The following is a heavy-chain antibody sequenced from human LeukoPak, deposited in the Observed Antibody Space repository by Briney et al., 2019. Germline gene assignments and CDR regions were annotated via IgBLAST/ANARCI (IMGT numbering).Heavy chain of an antibody. V-gene: IGHV3-30-3*01. D-gene: IGHD1-14*01. CDR1: GFTFNNYA. J-gene: IGHJ4*02. Sequence: GGSLRLSCAASGFTFNNYAMHWVRQAPGKGLEWVAVISYDGNKKYYADSVKGRFTISRDNSKNTVYLQMNSLRPEDTAVYYCARGWEPFDYWGQGTLVTVSS. CDR2: ISYDGNKK. CDR3: ARGWEPFDY.